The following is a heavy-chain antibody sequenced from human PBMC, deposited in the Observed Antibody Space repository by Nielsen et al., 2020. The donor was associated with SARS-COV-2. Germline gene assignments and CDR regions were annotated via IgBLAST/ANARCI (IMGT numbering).Heavy chain of an antibody. CDR3: SSPTVAY. CDR1: GFTFSGSA. CDR2: IRSYANEYAT. V-gene: IGHV3-73*01. Sequence: GGSLRLSCVASGFTFSGSAMHWVRQASGKGLEWLGRIRSYANEYATAYTASVKGRFTISRDDSKNTAYLQMNGLKTEDTAGYYCSSPTVAYWGQGTLVTVSS. J-gene: IGHJ4*02. D-gene: IGHD4-23*01.